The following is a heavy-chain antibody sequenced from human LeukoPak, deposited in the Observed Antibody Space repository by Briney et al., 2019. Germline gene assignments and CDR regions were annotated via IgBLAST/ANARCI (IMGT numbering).Heavy chain of an antibody. CDR2: IYSGGST. CDR3: ARGSGYDYVWGSYRKLIFDY. CDR1: GFTFSSYA. Sequence: PGGSLRLSCAASGFTFSSYAMSWVRQAPGKGLEWVSVIYSGGSTYYADSVKGRFTISRDNSKNTLYLQMNSLRAEDTAVYYCARGSGYDYVWGSYRKLIFDYWGQGTLVTVSS. V-gene: IGHV3-53*01. J-gene: IGHJ4*02. D-gene: IGHD3-16*02.